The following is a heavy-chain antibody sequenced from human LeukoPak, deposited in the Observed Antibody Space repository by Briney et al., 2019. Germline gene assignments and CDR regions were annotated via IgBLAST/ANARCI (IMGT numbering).Heavy chain of an antibody. Sequence: SETLSLTCTVSGGSISSTSYYWGWIRQPPGKGLEWIGSIYYSGSTYYNPSLKSRVTLSVDTSKNQISLKLNSVTAADTAMYYCARHGDLLSPFQTWGQGTLVTVSS. CDR1: GGSISSTSYY. J-gene: IGHJ5*02. D-gene: IGHD2-21*02. V-gene: IGHV4-39*01. CDR2: IYYSGST. CDR3: ARHGDLLSPFQT.